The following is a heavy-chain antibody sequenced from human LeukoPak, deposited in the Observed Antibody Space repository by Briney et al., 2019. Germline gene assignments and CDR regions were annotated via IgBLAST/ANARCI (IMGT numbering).Heavy chain of an antibody. Sequence: SETLSLTCTVSGGSISSSSYYWGWIRQPPGKGLEWIGSIYYSGSTYYNPSLKSRVTISVDTSKNQFSLKLSSVTAADTAVYYCARGDSYGSLPYYYYYYMDVWGKGTTVTVSS. CDR1: GGSISSSSYY. D-gene: IGHD5-18*01. CDR2: IYYSGST. J-gene: IGHJ6*03. CDR3: ARGDSYGSLPYYYYYYMDV. V-gene: IGHV4-39*07.